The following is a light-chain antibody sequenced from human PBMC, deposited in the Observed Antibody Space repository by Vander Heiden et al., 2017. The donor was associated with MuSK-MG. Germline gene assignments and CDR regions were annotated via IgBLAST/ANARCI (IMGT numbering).Light chain of an antibody. CDR1: QSISSL. V-gene: IGKV1-5*03. CDR2: KAS. Sequence: RVTITCRASQSISSLLAWYQQKPGKAPKLLIYKASSLESGVPSRFSGSGSGTEFTLTISSLQPDDFATYYCQQYNSYWYTFGQGTKLEIK. J-gene: IGKJ2*01. CDR3: QQYNSYWYT.